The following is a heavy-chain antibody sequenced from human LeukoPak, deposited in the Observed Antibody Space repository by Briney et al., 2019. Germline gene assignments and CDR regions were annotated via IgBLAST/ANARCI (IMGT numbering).Heavy chain of an antibody. D-gene: IGHD3-22*01. CDR2: ISGSGSTI. J-gene: IGHJ4*02. CDR1: GFTFSTYS. Sequence: GGSLRLSCAASGFTFSTYSMNWVRQAPGKGLEWGSAISGSGSTIYYADSVKGRFTISRDNAKNSLYLQMNSLRAEDTAVYYCARYPIYSADSGYYFDYWGQGTLVTVSS. V-gene: IGHV3-48*04. CDR3: ARYPIYSADSGYYFDY.